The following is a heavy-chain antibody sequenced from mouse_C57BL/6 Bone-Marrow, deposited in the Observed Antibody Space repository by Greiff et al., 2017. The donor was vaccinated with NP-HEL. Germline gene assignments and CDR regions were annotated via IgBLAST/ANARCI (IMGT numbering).Heavy chain of an antibody. Sequence: VQLQQSGPVLVKPGASVKMSCKASGYTFTDYYMNWVKQSHGKSLEWIGVINPYNGGTSYNQKFKGKATLTVDKSSSTAYMELNSLTSEDSAVYYCARSKITTVVATDFDYWGQVTTLTVSS. D-gene: IGHD1-1*01. V-gene: IGHV1-19*01. CDR2: INPYNGGT. CDR3: ARSKITTVVATDFDY. J-gene: IGHJ2*01. CDR1: GYTFTDYY.